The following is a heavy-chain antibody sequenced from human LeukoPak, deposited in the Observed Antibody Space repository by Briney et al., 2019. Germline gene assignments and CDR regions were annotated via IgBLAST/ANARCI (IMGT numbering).Heavy chain of an antibody. V-gene: IGHV1-2*02. CDR2: INPKNGGT. Sequence: EASVKVSCKASGYNFAHNIHWLRQAPGQGHEFMGWINPKNGGTKYAQNFQGRVTMTRDTSISTVYMELSSLGSDDTAVYYCVVSIQAAAIPAFDSWGQGTLVTVSS. D-gene: IGHD6-25*01. CDR3: VVSIQAAAIPAFDS. CDR1: GYNFAHN. J-gene: IGHJ4*02.